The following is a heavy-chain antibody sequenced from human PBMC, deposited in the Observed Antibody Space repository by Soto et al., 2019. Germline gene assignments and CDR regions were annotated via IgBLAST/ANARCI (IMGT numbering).Heavy chain of an antibody. J-gene: IGHJ4*02. CDR3: ARDRQQPISYYFDY. CDR1: GFTFSSYG. V-gene: IGHV3-33*01. CDR2: IWYDGSNK. D-gene: IGHD6-13*01. Sequence: QVQLVESGGGVVQPGRSLRLSCAASGFTFSSYGMHWVRQAPGKGLEWVAVIWYDGSNKYYADSVKGRFTISRDNSKNTLYLQMNSLRAEDTAVYYCARDRQQPISYYFDYWGQGTLVTVSS.